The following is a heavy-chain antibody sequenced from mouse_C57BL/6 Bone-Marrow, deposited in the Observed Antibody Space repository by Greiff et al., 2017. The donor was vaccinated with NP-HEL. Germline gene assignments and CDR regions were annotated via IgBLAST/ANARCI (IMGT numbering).Heavy chain of an antibody. CDR2: IYPGSGST. CDR3: ARYDCYYYYAMDY. J-gene: IGHJ4*01. V-gene: IGHV1-55*01. Sequence: QVQLQQPGAELVKPGASVKMSCKASGYTFTSYWITWVKQRPGQGLEWIGDIYPGSGSTNYNEKFKSKATLTVDTSSSTAYMQLSSLTSEDSAFYYCARYDCYYYYAMDYWGQGTSVTVSS. CDR1: GYTFTSYW. D-gene: IGHD2-3*01.